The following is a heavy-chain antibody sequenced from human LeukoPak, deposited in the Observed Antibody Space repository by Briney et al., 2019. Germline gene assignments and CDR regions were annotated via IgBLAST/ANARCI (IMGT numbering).Heavy chain of an antibody. Sequence: GGSLRLSCAASGFTFSDYYMRWIRQAPGKGLEWVSYISSSGSTIYYADSVKGRFTISRDNAKNSLYLQMNSLRAEDTAVYYCARDIRGTYSGSYRFDYWGQGTLVTVSS. CDR1: GFTFSDYY. V-gene: IGHV3-11*01. CDR3: ARDIRGTYSGSYRFDY. J-gene: IGHJ4*02. D-gene: IGHD1-26*01. CDR2: ISSSGSTI.